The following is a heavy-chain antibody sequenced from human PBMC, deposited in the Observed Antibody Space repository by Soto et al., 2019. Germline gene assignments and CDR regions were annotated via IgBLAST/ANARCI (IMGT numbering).Heavy chain of an antibody. J-gene: IGHJ4*02. CDR2: ITPTGTNA. V-gene: IGHV3-21*02. CDR3: ARARGNDWYSDY. Sequence: EVQLVESGGGLVRPGGSLRLSCTASGFSFSDYSFNWVRQAPGKGLEWVSSITPTGTNAYYADSVKGRFTISTDSADNSIILQMTSLRAEDTAVYHCARARGNDWYSDYWGQGTLVTVSS. D-gene: IGHD2-21*02. CDR1: GFSFSDYS.